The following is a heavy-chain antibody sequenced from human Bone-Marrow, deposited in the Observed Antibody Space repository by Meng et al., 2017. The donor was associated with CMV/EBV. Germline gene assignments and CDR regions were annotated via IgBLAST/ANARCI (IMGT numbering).Heavy chain of an antibody. V-gene: IGHV3-21*01. J-gene: IGHJ6*02. Sequence: GGSLRLSCAASGFTFSSYSMTWVRQAPGKGLEWVSSITISSGHSGHTYYADSLKGRFTISRDNAKNSLDLQMNSLRAEDTAVYYCASVDTATHDYYYYGMDVWGQGTTVTVSS. CDR3: ASVDTATHDYYYYGMDV. CDR1: GFTFSSYS. CDR2: ITISSGHSGHT. D-gene: IGHD5-18*01.